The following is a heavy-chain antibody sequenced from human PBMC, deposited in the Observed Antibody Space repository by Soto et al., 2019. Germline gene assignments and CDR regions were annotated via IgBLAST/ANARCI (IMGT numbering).Heavy chain of an antibody. Sequence: GGSLRLSCEASGFTFDDYAITWLRQAPGKGLEWVCSISSSGSDTRCAGSVKGRFTISRDSSQSTVYLQMNSLRDEDTAVYYCAKDPWNNWSGLFDPWGQGTLVTVSS. V-gene: IGHV3-23*01. D-gene: IGHD1-1*01. J-gene: IGHJ5*02. CDR2: ISSSGSDT. CDR1: GFTFDDYA. CDR3: AKDPWNNWSGLFDP.